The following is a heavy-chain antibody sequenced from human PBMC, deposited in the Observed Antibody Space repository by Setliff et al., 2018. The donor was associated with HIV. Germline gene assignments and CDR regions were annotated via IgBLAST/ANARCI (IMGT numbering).Heavy chain of an antibody. D-gene: IGHD1-7*01. Sequence: GGSLRLSCAASGFTFSTYGMSWVRQAPGKGLEWVSAISGSGGSTYYADSMKGRFTISRDNSKNTLYLQMNSLRAEDTAVYYCVKDMTGTPSYFFDYWGQGTLVTVSS. J-gene: IGHJ4*02. V-gene: IGHV3-23*01. CDR3: VKDMTGTPSYFFDY. CDR1: GFTFSTYG. CDR2: ISGSGGST.